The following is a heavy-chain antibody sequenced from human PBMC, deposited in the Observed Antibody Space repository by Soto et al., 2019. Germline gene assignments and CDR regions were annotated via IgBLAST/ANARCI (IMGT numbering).Heavy chain of an antibody. CDR2: ISAYNGNT. CDR1: GYTFTHYG. Sequence: QIQLVQSGAEMKKPGASVKVSCKPSGYTFTHYGVSWLRQAPGQGLEWMGWISAYNGNTDYAHKFQGRVALTTDTATRTAYMELGGLSPDYTAVYYFARDGPGSGVRVWDYWGQGTVVTVSS. D-gene: IGHD2-15*01. V-gene: IGHV1-18*04. CDR3: ARDGPGSGVRVWDY. J-gene: IGHJ4*02.